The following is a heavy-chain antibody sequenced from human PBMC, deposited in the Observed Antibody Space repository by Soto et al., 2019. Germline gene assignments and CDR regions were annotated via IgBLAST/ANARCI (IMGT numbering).Heavy chain of an antibody. CDR1: GGSISSGGYY. D-gene: IGHD2-2*01. CDR2: IYYSGST. J-gene: IGHJ6*02. V-gene: IGHV4-31*03. CDR3: ARGSSTPAAPGDYYYGMDV. Sequence: SETLSLTCTVSGGSISSGGYYWSWIRQHPGKGLEWIGYIYYSGSTYYNPSLKSRVTISVDTSKNQFSLKLSSVTAADTAVYYCARGSSTPAAPGDYYYGMDVWGQGTTVTVSS.